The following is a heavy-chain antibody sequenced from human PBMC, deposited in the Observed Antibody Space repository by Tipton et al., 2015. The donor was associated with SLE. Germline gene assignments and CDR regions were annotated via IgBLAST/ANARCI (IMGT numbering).Heavy chain of an antibody. CDR2: INHSGST. CDR3: ARLGPTRAFDI. CDR1: AGSFGGYY. J-gene: IGHJ3*02. Sequence: TLSLTCAVYAGSFGGYYWSWIRQSPGKGLEWIGEINHSGSTYYNPSLKSRVTISVDTSKNQFSLKLSSVTAADTAVYYCARLGPTRAFDIWGQGTMVTVSS. V-gene: IGHV4-34*01.